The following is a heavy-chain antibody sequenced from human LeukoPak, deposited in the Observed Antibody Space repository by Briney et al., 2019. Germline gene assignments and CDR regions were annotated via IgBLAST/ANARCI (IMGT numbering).Heavy chain of an antibody. CDR1: GGSISSGGYY. J-gene: IGHJ4*02. Sequence: SQTLSLTCTVSGGSISSGGYYWSWIRQHPGKGLEWIGYIYYSGSTYYNPSLKSRVTISVDTSKNQFCLKLSSVTAADTAVYYCARVRSYGYDHFDYWGQGTLVTVSS. CDR3: ARVRSYGYDHFDY. CDR2: IYYSGST. D-gene: IGHD5-18*01. V-gene: IGHV4-31*03.